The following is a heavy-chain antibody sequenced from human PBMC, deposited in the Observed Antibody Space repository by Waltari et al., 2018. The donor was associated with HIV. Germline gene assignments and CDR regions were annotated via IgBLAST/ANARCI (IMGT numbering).Heavy chain of an antibody. CDR2: ISNSGSTI. V-gene: IGHV3-11*01. D-gene: IGHD6-13*01. CDR1: GFTFSDSY. Sequence: QVQLVESGGGLVKPGRSLRLSCDASGFTFSDSYMSWIRQAPGKGLEWVSYISNSGSTIYYADSVKGRFTISRDNVKNSLYLQINSLRAEDTAVYYCARWAYSSNLSIDYWGQGILVTVSS. J-gene: IGHJ4*02. CDR3: ARWAYSSNLSIDY.